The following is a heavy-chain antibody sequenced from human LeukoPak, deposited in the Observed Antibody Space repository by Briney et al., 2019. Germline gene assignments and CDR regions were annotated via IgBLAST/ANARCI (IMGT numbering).Heavy chain of an antibody. D-gene: IGHD6-19*01. V-gene: IGHV1-2*02. Sequence: ASVKVSCKASGYTFTGYYMHWVRQAPGQGLEWMGWINPNSGGTNYAQKFQGRVTMTRDTSISTAYMELSRLRSDDTAVYYCARDQWRSSGHYFDYWGQGTLVTVSS. CDR1: GYTFTGYY. J-gene: IGHJ4*02. CDR2: INPNSGGT. CDR3: ARDQWRSSGHYFDY.